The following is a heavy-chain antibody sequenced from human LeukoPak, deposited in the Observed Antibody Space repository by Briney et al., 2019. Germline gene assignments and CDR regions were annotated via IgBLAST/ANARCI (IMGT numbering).Heavy chain of an antibody. CDR3: ARGPYDY. J-gene: IGHJ4*02. CDR1: GFTLSSYW. V-gene: IGHV3-74*01. CDR2: INRDGSST. Sequence: GGSLRLSCAASGFTLSSYWMHWVRQAPGKGLVWVPGINRDGSSTSYADSVKGRFTISRDNAKSTLYLQMNSLRAEDTAVYYCARGPYDYWGQGTLVTVSS.